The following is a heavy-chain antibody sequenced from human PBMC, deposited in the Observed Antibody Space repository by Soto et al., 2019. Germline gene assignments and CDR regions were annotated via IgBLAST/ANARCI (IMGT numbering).Heavy chain of an antibody. J-gene: IGHJ4*02. V-gene: IGHV5-51*01. D-gene: IGHD6-19*01. CDR1: GYSFTSYW. CDR3: ARHEGPLGRMAGPDY. CDR2: IYPGDSDT. Sequence: PGESLKISCKGSGYSFTSYWIGWVRQMPGKGLEWMGIIYPGDSDTRYSPSFQGQVTISADKSISTAYLQWSSLKASDTAMYYCARHEGPLGRMAGPDYWGQGTLVTVSS.